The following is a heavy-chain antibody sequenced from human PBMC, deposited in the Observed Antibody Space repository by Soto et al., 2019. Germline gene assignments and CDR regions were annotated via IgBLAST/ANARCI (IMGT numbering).Heavy chain of an antibody. CDR1: GGTFSRHA. D-gene: IGHD3-22*01. Sequence: QVQLVQSGAEVRKPGSSVKVSCKASGGTFSRHAISWVRQAPGQGLEWMGGIIPIFGTANHAQKFQGRVTIIADESTSTIYMELSSVRSEDTAMYYCARGWGYDSNDYYYAYWGQGTLVIVSS. V-gene: IGHV1-69*01. CDR2: IIPIFGTA. CDR3: ARGWGYDSNDYYYAY. J-gene: IGHJ4*02.